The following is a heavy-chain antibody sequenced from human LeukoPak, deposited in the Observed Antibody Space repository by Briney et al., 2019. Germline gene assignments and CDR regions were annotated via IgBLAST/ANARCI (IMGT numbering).Heavy chain of an antibody. Sequence: GGSLRLSCAAPGFTFGSYAMSWVRQAPGKGLEWVSLIYSGGSTYSADSVKGRFTISRDNSKNTLHLQMNSLRAEDTAVYYCARDTDYYGSGRHGYFDHWGQGTLVTVSS. CDR2: IYSGGST. J-gene: IGHJ1*01. CDR3: ARDTDYYGSGRHGYFDH. V-gene: IGHV3-66*01. D-gene: IGHD3-10*01. CDR1: GFTFGSYA.